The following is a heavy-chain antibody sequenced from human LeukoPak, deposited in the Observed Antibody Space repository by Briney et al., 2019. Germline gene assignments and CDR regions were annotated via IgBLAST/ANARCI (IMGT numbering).Heavy chain of an antibody. Sequence: SETLSLTCTVSGGSISSYFWSWIRQPPGKGLEWMGYIYYSGSTNYNPSLKSRVTISVDTSKNQFSLKLSSVTAADTAVYYCARDQSYGCSGGSCYGLNYYYGMDVWGQGTTVTVSS. D-gene: IGHD2-15*01. CDR3: ARDQSYGCSGGSCYGLNYYYGMDV. J-gene: IGHJ6*02. CDR1: GGSISSYF. V-gene: IGHV4-59*01. CDR2: IYYSGST.